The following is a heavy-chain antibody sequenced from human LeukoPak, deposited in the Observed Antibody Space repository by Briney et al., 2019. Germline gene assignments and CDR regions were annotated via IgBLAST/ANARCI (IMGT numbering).Heavy chain of an antibody. CDR3: AKGEGLRYFDWFDY. D-gene: IGHD3-9*01. J-gene: IGHJ4*02. V-gene: IGHV3-30*02. CDR2: IRYDGSNK. CDR1: GFTFSSYG. Sequence: PGGSLRLSCAASGFTFSSYGMHWVRQAPGKGLEWVAFIRYDGSNKYYADSVKGRFTISRDNSKNTLYLQMNSLRADDTAVYYCAKGEGLRYFDWFDYWGQGTLVTVSS.